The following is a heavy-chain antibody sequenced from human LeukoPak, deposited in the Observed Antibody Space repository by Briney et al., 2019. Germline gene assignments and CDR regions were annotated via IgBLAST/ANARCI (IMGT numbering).Heavy chain of an antibody. CDR1: GYTFAGYY. V-gene: IGHV1-2*02. Sequence: GASVKVSCKASGYTFAGYYMHWVRQAPGQGLEWMGWINPNSGGTNYAQKFQGRVTMTRDTSISTAYMELSRLRSDDTAVYYCARDRSYDGSGQIDYWGQGTLVTVSS. D-gene: IGHD3-22*01. J-gene: IGHJ4*02. CDR3: ARDRSYDGSGQIDY. CDR2: INPNSGGT.